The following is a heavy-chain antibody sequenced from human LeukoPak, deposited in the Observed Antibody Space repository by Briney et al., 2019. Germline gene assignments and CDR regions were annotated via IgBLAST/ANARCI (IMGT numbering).Heavy chain of an antibody. V-gene: IGHV3-30*02. D-gene: IGHD2-2*01. CDR2: IRYDGSNK. CDR3: AKDLFGYCSSTSCYPHNWFDP. J-gene: IGHJ5*02. Sequence: GGSLRLSCAASGFTFSSYGMHWVRQAPGKGLEWVAFIRYDGSNKYYADSVKGRFTISRDNSKNTLYLQMNSLRAKDTAVYYCAKDLFGYCSSTSCYPHNWFDPWCQGTLVTVSS. CDR1: GFTFSSYG.